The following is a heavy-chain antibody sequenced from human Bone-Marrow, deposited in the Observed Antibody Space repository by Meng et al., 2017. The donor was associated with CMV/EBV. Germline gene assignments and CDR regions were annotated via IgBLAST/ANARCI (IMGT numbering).Heavy chain of an antibody. J-gene: IGHJ6*02. CDR2: IRRNTYGGTT. CDR3: SRDGVSYDSSGYYYLGMDV. Sequence: GGSLRLSCTGSGFTFGDYAMSWVRRAPGKGLEWVGFIRRNTYGGTTEYAASVKGRFTISRDDSKSIAYLQMNSLKSEDTAVYYCSRDGVSYDSSGYYYLGMDVWGPGTTVTVS. D-gene: IGHD3-22*01. CDR1: GFTFGDYA. V-gene: IGHV3-49*04.